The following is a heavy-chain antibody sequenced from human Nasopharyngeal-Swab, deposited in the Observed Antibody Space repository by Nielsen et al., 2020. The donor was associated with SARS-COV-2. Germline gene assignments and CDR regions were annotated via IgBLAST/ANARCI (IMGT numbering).Heavy chain of an antibody. D-gene: IGHD5-12*01. J-gene: IGHJ4*02. CDR2: IKQDGSEK. V-gene: IGHV3-7*01. CDR3: AKDHSGYEDY. Sequence: WIRQPPGKGLEWVANIKQDGSEKYYVDSVKGRFTISRDNAKNSLYLQMNSLRAEDTAVYYCAKDHSGYEDYWGQGTLVTVSS.